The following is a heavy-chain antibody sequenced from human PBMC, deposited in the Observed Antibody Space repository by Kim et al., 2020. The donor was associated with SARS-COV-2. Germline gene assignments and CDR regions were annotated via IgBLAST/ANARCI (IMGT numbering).Heavy chain of an antibody. CDR3: ARDFGGSWTWAD. J-gene: IGHJ4*02. CDR2: ITPNSGRT. V-gene: IGHV1-46*04. Sequence: ASVKVSCKASGYTLTSDHMHWVLQAPGQGLEWMGIITPNSGRTTYAQKLQGRVTMSTDTSASTIYMELSSLRSDDTAMYYCARDFGGSWTWADWGQGTLVTVSS. D-gene: IGHD6-13*01. CDR1: GYTLTSDH.